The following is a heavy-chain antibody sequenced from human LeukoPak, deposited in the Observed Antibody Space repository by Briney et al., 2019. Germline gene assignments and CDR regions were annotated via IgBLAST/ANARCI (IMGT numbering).Heavy chain of an antibody. Sequence: SETLSLTCTVSGGSISSSSYYWGWIRQPPGKGLEWIGSIYYSGSTNYNPSLKSRVTISVDTSKNQFSLKLSSVTAADTAVYYCARVRRWLLTYYFDYWGQGTLVTVSS. V-gene: IGHV4-39*07. CDR3: ARVRRWLLTYYFDY. CDR1: GGSISSSSYY. D-gene: IGHD5-24*01. CDR2: IYYSGST. J-gene: IGHJ4*02.